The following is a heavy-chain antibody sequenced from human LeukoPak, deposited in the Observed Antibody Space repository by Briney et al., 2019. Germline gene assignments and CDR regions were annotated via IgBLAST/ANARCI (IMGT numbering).Heavy chain of an antibody. CDR1: GFTVSSNY. V-gene: IGHV3-53*01. D-gene: IGHD2-21*02. CDR3: ARIGDWVNWFDP. Sequence: GGSLRLSCAASGFTVSSNYMSWVRQAPGKGLEWVSVIYSGGSTYCADSVKGRFTISRDNSKNTLYLQMNSLRAEDTAVYYCARIGDWVNWFDPWGQGTLVTVSS. J-gene: IGHJ5*02. CDR2: IYSGGST.